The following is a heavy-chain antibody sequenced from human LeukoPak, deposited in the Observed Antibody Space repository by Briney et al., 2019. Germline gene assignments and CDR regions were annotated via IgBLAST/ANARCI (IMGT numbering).Heavy chain of an antibody. CDR1: GFXFSDYY. D-gene: IGHD4-17*01. CDR2: ISGRSDYI. J-gene: IGHJ6*02. CDR3: ARRGVTTSYYYYGMDV. Sequence: PGGSLRLSCAASGFXFSDYYMSWIRQAPGKGLEWVSYISGRSDYIKYADSVKGRFTISRDNAKNSLYLQMSGLRAEDTAVYYCARRGVTTSYYYYGMDVWGQGTTVTVSS. V-gene: IGHV3-11*03.